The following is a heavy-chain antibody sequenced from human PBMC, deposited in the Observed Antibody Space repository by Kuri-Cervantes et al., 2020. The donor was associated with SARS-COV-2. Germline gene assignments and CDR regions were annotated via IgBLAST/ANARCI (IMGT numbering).Heavy chain of an antibody. J-gene: IGHJ6*03. V-gene: IGHV5-51*01. CDR2: IYPGDSDN. CDR3: ARRAYGEEVDYYYMDV. D-gene: IGHD4-17*01. Sequence: GESLKISCKGSGYSFTNYWIGWVRQMPGKGLEWMGIIYPGDSDNRYSPSFQGQVTISADKSINTAFLQWSSLKASDTAIYYCARRAYGEEVDYYYMDVWGKGTAVTVSS. CDR1: GYSFTNYW.